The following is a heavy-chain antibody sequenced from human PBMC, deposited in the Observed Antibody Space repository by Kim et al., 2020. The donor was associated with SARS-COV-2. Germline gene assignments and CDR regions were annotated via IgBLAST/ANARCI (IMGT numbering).Heavy chain of an antibody. V-gene: IGHV3-11*04. CDR3: ARDRVPFGRSDAFDI. J-gene: IGHJ3*02. D-gene: IGHD1-26*01. Sequence: DAVKGRFTISRDNAKNSLYLQMNSLRAEDTAVYYCARDRVPFGRSDAFDIWGQGTMVTVSS.